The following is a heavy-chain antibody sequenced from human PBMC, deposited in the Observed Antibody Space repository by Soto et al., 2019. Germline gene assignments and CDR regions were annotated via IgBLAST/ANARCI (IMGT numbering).Heavy chain of an antibody. V-gene: IGHV1-18*01. CDR2: ISAYNGNT. CDR3: AKSGGEAELLILDF. Sequence: QVHLVQSGVEVRKPGASVKVSCQASGYAFSNYGITWVRQAPGQGLEWMGWISAYNGNTHYAQKLQGRVTMTTDTSTNTVYMDLRNLRSDDTAVYYCAKSGGEAELLILDFWGQGTRVTVSS. CDR1: GYAFSNYG. J-gene: IGHJ4*02. D-gene: IGHD1-26*01.